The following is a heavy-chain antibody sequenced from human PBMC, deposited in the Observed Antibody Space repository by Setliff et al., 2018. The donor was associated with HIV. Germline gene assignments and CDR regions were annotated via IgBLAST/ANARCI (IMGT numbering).Heavy chain of an antibody. Sequence: ASVKVSCKASGYTFTSYYMHWVRQAPGQGLEWMGIINPSGGSTSHAQRFQGRVTMTRDTSTSTVYMELSSLRSEDTAVYYCARGVLEGDAFDYWGQGTLVTVSS. CDR1: GYTFTSYY. CDR3: ARGVLEGDAFDY. J-gene: IGHJ4*02. CDR2: INPSGGST. D-gene: IGHD3-3*01. V-gene: IGHV1-46*01.